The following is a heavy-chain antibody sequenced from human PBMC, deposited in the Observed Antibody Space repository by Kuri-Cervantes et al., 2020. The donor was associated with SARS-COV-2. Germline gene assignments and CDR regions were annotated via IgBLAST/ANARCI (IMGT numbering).Heavy chain of an antibody. J-gene: IGHJ6*03. V-gene: IGHV4-34*01. D-gene: IGHD3-3*01. CDR2: INHGGGT. Sequence: GSLRLSCAVYGGSFSGYYWSWIRQPPGKGLEWIGEINHGGGTNYNPSLMSRVTISVDTSKNQFSLKLRSVTAADTAVYYCARGVRFLDPKYYYFYYYMDVWGKGTTVTVSS. CDR3: ARGVRFLDPKYYYFYYYMDV. CDR1: GGSFSGYY.